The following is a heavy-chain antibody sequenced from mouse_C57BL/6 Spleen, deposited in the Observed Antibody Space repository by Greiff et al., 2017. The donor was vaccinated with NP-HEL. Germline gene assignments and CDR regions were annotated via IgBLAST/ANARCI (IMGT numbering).Heavy chain of an antibody. V-gene: IGHV1-81*01. CDR1: GYTFTSYG. D-gene: IGHD2-4*01. Sequence: VQLQQSGAELARPGASVKLSCKASGYTFTSYGISWVKQRTGQGLEWIGEIYPRSGNTYFNEKFKGKATLTADKSSSTAYMELRSLTSEDSAVYFCARSGYDYDEDYAMDYWGQGTSVTVSS. J-gene: IGHJ4*01. CDR2: IYPRSGNT. CDR3: ARSGYDYDEDYAMDY.